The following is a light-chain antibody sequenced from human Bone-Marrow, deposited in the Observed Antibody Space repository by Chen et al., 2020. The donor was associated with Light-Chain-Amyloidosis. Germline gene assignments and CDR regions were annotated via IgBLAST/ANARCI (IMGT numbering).Light chain of an antibody. V-gene: IGKV3-11*01. CDR1: QSVSSY. Sequence: EIVLTQSPATLSLSPGERATLSCRASQSVSSYLAWYQQKPGQAPRLLIYDASNRATGIPARFSGSGSGTDFTLTISSLEPEDFAVYYCQQRSNWLHTFGPGTRLEIK. CDR3: QQRSNWLHT. J-gene: IGKJ5*01. CDR2: DAS.